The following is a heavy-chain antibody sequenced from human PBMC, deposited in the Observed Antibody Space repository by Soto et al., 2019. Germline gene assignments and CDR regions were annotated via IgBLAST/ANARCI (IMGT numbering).Heavy chain of an antibody. D-gene: IGHD3-16*01. CDR1: GYTFAGYY. Sequence: GSVKVSCKDSGYTFAGYYMHWVGQAPGKVFEWMGCINPNSGGTNYAQKFQGRVTMTRDTSISTAYMELSRLRSDDTVVYYCARAGDFPGGSSFDYWGQGTLVTVSS. J-gene: IGHJ4*02. CDR3: ARAGDFPGGSSFDY. CDR2: INPNSGGT. V-gene: IGHV1-2*02.